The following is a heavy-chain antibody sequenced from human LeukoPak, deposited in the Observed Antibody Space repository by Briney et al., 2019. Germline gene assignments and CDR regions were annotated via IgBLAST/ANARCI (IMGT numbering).Heavy chain of an antibody. CDR3: ARDPDYYGSGADY. CDR2: ISSSGSTI. J-gene: IGHJ4*02. CDR1: GFSFSDYY. D-gene: IGHD3-10*01. Sequence: TGGSLRLSCAASGFSFSDYYMSWIRQAPGKGLEWVSYISSSGSTIYYADSVKGRFTISRDNAKNSLYLQMNSLRAEDTAVYYCARDPDYYGSGADYWGQGTLVTVSS. V-gene: IGHV3-11*01.